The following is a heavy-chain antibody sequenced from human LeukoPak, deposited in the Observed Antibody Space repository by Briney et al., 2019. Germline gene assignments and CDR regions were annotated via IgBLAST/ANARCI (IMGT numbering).Heavy chain of an antibody. CDR2: INHIGST. D-gene: IGHD2-2*01. Sequence: SETLSLTCAVYGGSFSGYYWSWIRQPPGKGLEWIGEINHIGSTNYNPSLKSRVTISVDTSKNQYSLKLRYVTAAETAVYYCASGSLRYCSSTSCYLPAYYGMDVWGQGTTVTVSS. CDR1: GGSFSGYY. CDR3: ASGSLRYCSSTSCYLPAYYGMDV. J-gene: IGHJ6*02. V-gene: IGHV4-34*01.